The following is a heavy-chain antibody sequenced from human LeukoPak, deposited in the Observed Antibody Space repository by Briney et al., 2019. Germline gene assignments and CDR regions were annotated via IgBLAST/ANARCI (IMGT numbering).Heavy chain of an antibody. CDR2: MYRSGST. D-gene: IGHD1-26*01. CDR3: ARSLVGASNY. V-gene: IGHV3-66*02. Sequence: PGGSLRLSCADSRFTVSSINMSWVRPAPGEGLDWVSVMYRSGSTYCEDPMKGLFTNSRDNSKNTIYHQKNSRKAEDTALDYCARSLVGASNYWGEGAL. J-gene: IGHJ4*02. CDR1: RFTVSSIN.